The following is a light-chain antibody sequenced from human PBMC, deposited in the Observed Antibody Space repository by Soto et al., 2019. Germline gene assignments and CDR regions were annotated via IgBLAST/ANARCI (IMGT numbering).Light chain of an antibody. Sequence: QSALTQPAPVSGSPGQSITISCTGTSSDIGAHDDVSWYQQHPGKVPKLLIYGVTDRPSGISNRFSGSKSGNVASLTISGLQAEDEADYYCCSYTSDLTPYDFGTGTKVTVL. CDR2: GVT. CDR3: CSYTSDLTPYD. CDR1: SSDIGAHDD. J-gene: IGLJ1*01. V-gene: IGLV2-14*03.